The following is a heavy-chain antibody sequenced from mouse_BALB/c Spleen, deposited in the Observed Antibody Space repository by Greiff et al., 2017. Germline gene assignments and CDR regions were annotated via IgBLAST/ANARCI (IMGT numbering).Heavy chain of an antibody. CDR1: GYSFTDYY. D-gene: IGHD2-4*01. J-gene: IGHJ4*01. CDR3: ATMITTGYAMDY. Sequence: EVQLQQSGPELVKTGASVKISCKASGYSFTDYYMHWVKQSPEKSFEWIGEINPSTGGTSYNQKFKGKATLTVDKSSSTAYMQLKSLTSEDSAVYYCATMITTGYAMDYWGQGTSVTVSS. CDR2: INPSTGGT. V-gene: IGHV1-42*01.